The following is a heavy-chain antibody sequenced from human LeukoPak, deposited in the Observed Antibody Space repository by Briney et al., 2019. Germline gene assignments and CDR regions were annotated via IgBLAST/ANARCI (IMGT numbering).Heavy chain of an antibody. Sequence: PGGSLRLSCGVSGIALSNYCMIWVRQAPGKGLEWVAIIKQDGSEKYYVDSLKGRFTISRDNAKNSLYLQMNSLRAEDTAVYYCVRGRGWLFDFWGQGTLVTVSS. CDR1: GIALSNYC. J-gene: IGHJ4*02. D-gene: IGHD6-19*01. CDR3: VRGRGWLFDF. CDR2: IKQDGSEK. V-gene: IGHV3-7*04.